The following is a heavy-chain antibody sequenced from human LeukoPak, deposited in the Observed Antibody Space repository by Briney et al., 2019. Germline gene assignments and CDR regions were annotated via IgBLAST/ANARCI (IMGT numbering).Heavy chain of an antibody. D-gene: IGHD1-26*01. CDR1: GGSITSTNW. CDR3: TRESGPYCPFGY. V-gene: IGHV4-4*02. Sequence: PSGTLSLTCGVSGGSITSTNWWSWVRQPPGPGLERIGEISLTGRTNYNPSLIGRVIMSLDESRNQLSLTLTSVTAADTAMYYCTRESGPYCPFGYWGQGTLVVVPS. CDR2: ISLTGRT. J-gene: IGHJ4*02.